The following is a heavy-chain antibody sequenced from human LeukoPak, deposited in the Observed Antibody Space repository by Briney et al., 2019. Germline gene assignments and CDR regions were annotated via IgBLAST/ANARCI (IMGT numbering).Heavy chain of an antibody. CDR2: IRYDGSDK. CDR1: GFIFRTYG. Sequence: GGSLRLSCAASGFIFRTYGMHWVRQAPGKGLEWVTFIRYDGSDKYYADSVKGRFTISRDNSKNTLFLQMNCLRVEDTAVYYCAKRADYYDSSRALYDAFDLWGQGTMVTVSS. CDR3: AKRADYYDSSRALYDAFDL. J-gene: IGHJ3*01. V-gene: IGHV3-30*02. D-gene: IGHD3-16*01.